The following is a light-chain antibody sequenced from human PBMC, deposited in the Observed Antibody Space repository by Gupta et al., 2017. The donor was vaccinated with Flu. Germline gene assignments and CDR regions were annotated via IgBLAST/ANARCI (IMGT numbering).Light chain of an antibody. V-gene: IGKV3-20*01. CDR2: DAS. Sequence: EIVLTQSPDTVSLSPGERATLSCRASQSVNSNYLAWYQQKPGQAPRLLIYDASSRATGIPDRFSGSGSGTDFTLTIIRLEPQDFAVYFCQQEYKSGGTFGQGTKVEVK. CDR1: QSVNSNY. J-gene: IGKJ1*01. CDR3: QQEYKSGGT.